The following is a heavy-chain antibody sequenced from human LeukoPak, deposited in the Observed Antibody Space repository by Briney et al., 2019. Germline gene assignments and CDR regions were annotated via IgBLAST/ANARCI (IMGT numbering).Heavy chain of an antibody. D-gene: IGHD3-10*01. CDR3: ARDAGVLWFGELLSDAFDI. J-gene: IGHJ3*02. Sequence: SETLSLTCTVSGGSISSSSYYWGWIRQPPGKGLEWIGSIYYSESTYYNPSLKSRVTISVDTSKNQFSLKLSSVTAADTAVYYCARDAGVLWFGELLSDAFDIWGQGTMVTVSS. V-gene: IGHV4-39*07. CDR2: IYYSEST. CDR1: GGSISSSSYY.